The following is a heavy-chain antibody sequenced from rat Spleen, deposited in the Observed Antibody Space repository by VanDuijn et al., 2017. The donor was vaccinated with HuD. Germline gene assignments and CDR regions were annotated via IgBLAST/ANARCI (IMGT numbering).Heavy chain of an antibody. J-gene: IGHJ2*01. D-gene: IGHD1-2*01. CDR3: VRDRSSFDY. V-gene: IGHV2S63*01. Sequence: VQLKESGPGLVQPSQTLSLTCTVSGFSLTDYSVHWVRQPPGKGLEWMGVIWTGGNTVYNTPLKSRLSISRDISKSQVLLKMNSLQTEDTATYYCVRDRSSFDYWGQGVMVTVSS. CDR1: GFSLTDYS. CDR2: IWTGGNT.